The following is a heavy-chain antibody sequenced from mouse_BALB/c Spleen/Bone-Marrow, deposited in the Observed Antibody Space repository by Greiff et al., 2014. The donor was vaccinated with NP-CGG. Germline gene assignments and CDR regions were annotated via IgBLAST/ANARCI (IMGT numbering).Heavy chain of an antibody. Sequence: EVQLQQSGAELVKPGASVKSSCTVSGFNIKDTYMHWVKQRPEQGLEWIGRIDPANGNTKYDPKFQGKATITADTSSNTPYLQLSSLTSEDTAVYYCARSYYAMDYWGQGTSVTVSS. CDR1: GFNIKDTY. D-gene: IGHD1-1*01. CDR2: IDPANGNT. V-gene: IGHV14-3*02. CDR3: ARSYYAMDY. J-gene: IGHJ4*01.